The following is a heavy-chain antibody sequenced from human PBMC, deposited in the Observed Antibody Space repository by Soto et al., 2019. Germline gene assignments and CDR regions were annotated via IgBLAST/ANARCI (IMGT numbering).Heavy chain of an antibody. V-gene: IGHV3-48*03. J-gene: IGHJ4*02. CDR3: ARGYDAGCHFGY. CDR2: IQNHGYST. CDR1: GFTFSQDE. D-gene: IGHD2-15*01. Sequence: EVQLVESGGGLVQPGGSLRLSCEASGFTFSQDEMNWVRQAPGKGLEWNAYIQNHGYSTHYADSVKGRFTISRDNAKNSLYLQMSSLTAEDTAIYYCARGYDAGCHFGYWGQGVLVTVSS.